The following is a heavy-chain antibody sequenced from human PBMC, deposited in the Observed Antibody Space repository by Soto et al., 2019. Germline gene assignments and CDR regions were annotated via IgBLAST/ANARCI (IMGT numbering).Heavy chain of an antibody. D-gene: IGHD3-22*01. CDR2: IIPIFGTA. CDR1: GGTFSSYA. V-gene: IGHV1-69*13. CDR3: ERGGYESTHADDHAFDI. Sequence: SVKVSCKAAGGTFSSYAISWVRQAPGQGLEWMGGIIPIFGTANYAQKFQGRVTITADESTSTAYMELSSLRSEDTDVYYCERGGYESTHADDHAFDIWGQGTMVTVSS. J-gene: IGHJ3*02.